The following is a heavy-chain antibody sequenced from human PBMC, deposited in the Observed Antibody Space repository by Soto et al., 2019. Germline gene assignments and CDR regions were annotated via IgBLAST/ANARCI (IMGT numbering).Heavy chain of an antibody. CDR1: GGTFSSYA. D-gene: IGHD6-6*01. CDR3: ASIGAARRYWFDP. CDR2: IIPIFGTA. J-gene: IGHJ5*02. V-gene: IGHV1-69*06. Sequence: ASVKVSCKASGGTFSSYAISWVRQAPGQGLEWMGGIIPIFGTANYAQKFQGRVTITADKSTSTAYMELSSLRSGDTAVYYCASIGAARRYWFDPWGQGTLVTVSS.